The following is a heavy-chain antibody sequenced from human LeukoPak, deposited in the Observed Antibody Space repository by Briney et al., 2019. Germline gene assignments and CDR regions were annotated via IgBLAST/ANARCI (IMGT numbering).Heavy chain of an antibody. Sequence: ASVKVSCKASGYTFTGYYMHWVRQAPGQGLEWMGWINPNSGGTIYAQKFQGRVTMTRDTSISTVYMELSRLRSDDTAVYYCARAPPITRGPFDPWGQGILVTVSS. CDR1: GYTFTGYY. CDR2: INPNSGGT. V-gene: IGHV1-2*02. CDR3: ARAPPITRGPFDP. J-gene: IGHJ5*02. D-gene: IGHD3-10*01.